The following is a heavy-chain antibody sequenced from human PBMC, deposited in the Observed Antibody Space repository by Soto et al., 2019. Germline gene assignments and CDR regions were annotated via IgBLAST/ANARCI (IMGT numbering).Heavy chain of an antibody. Sequence: EVQLLESGGGLVQPGGSLRLSCAASGYSFSTYAMSWVRQAPGKGLEWVSGISAGGGSPFIADSVKGRFIISRDNAKDTLYLQMNSLTGEDTAIYYCVKHAEYQLVSWFDPWGKGTLVTVS. CDR3: VKHAEYQLVSWFDP. D-gene: IGHD6-6*01. CDR1: GYSFSTYA. J-gene: IGHJ5*02. V-gene: IGHV3-23*01. CDR2: ISAGGGSP.